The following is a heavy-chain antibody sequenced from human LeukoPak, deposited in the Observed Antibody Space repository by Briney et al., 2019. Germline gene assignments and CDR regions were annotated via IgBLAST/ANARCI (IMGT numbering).Heavy chain of an antibody. CDR1: GASISGSNW. D-gene: IGHD2-2*01. V-gene: IGHV4-4*02. CDR2: IYHSGST. CDR3: ARVASHCSSISCPLDY. Sequence: SGTLSLTCAVSGASISGSNWWNWVRQPPGKGLEWIGEIYHSGSTNYNPSLKSRVSMSVDKSESQFSLELRSVTAADTAVYYCARVASHCSSISCPLDYWGQGTLVTVSS. J-gene: IGHJ4*02.